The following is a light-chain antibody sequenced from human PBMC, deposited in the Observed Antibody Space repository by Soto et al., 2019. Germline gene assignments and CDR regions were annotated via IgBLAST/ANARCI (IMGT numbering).Light chain of an antibody. CDR2: RNN. J-gene: IGLJ1*01. CDR3: AAYDDTVRNDV. V-gene: IGLV1-47*01. Sequence: QSVLTQPPSVSGTPGQRVTISCSGSISNIGSNYVSWFQQLPGTAPKVLSSRNNQRPSGVPDRFSGSKSGTSASLAISGLRSEDEAEYYCAAYDDTVRNDVFGAGTKVTVL. CDR1: ISNIGSNY.